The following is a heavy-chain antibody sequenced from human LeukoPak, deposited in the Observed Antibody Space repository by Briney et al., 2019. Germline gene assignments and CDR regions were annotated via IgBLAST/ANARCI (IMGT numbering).Heavy chain of an antibody. J-gene: IGHJ3*02. CDR1: AFIFSDYW. Sequence: GGSLRLSCAASAFIFSDYWMHWVRQAPGKGLMWVSRINYDGSSTTYADSVKGRFTISRDNAKNSLYLQMNSLRAEDTALYYCAKDIGPTLTGYGGGAFDIWGQGTMVTVSS. CDR3: AKDIGPTLTGYGGGAFDI. CDR2: INYDGSST. D-gene: IGHD3-9*01. V-gene: IGHV3-74*01.